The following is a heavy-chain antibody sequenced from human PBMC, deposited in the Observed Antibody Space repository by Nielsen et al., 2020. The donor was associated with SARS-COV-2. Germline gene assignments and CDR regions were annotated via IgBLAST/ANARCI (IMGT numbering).Heavy chain of an antibody. CDR2: ITYDGSNK. CDR3: ARDPGYYLGSGTYYYYNMDV. J-gene: IGHJ6*02. Sequence: GFLRLSCAASGFTFRIYGMHWVRQAPGRGLEWVAVITYDGSNKYYAESVKGRFTVSRDNSKNTLFLQMNSLKPEDSAVYYCARDPGYYLGSGTYYYYNMDVWGQGATVTVSS. D-gene: IGHD3-10*01. V-gene: IGHV3-30*03. CDR1: GFTFRIYG.